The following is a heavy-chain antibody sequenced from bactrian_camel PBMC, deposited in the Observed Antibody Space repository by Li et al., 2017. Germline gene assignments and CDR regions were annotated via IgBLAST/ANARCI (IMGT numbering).Heavy chain of an antibody. CDR3: TVELGCHGTYCSPGCSGYNI. CDR1: GYTVTTY. J-gene: IGHJ4*01. CDR2: IDTGDGST. D-gene: IGHD2*01. Sequence: QLVESGGGSAQAGGSLRLSCAASGYTVTTYSWFRQAPGKEREGVAAIDTGDGSTYYLNSVEGRLTISHDNAKNTLYLQMNSLEPEDTAIYYCTVELGCHGTYCSPGCSGYNIWGQGTQVTVS. V-gene: IGHV3S28*01.